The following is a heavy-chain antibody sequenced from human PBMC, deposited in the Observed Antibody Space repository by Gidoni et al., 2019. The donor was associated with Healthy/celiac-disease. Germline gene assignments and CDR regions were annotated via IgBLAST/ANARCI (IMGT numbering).Heavy chain of an antibody. CDR1: GYTFTGSY. J-gene: IGHJ6*02. CDR3: ARETIVVVPAASSYGMDV. Sequence: QVQLVQSGAEVKKPGASVKVSCKASGYTFTGSYMHWVRQAPGQGLEWMGWINPNSGGTNYAQKFQGRVTMARDTSISTAYMELSRLRSDDTAVYYCARETIVVVPAASSYGMDVWGQGTTVTVSS. V-gene: IGHV1-2*02. D-gene: IGHD2-2*01. CDR2: INPNSGGT.